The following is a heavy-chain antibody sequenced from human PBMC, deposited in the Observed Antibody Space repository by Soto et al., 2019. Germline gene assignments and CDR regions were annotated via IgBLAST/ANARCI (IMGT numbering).Heavy chain of an antibody. CDR1: GFTFRSYS. CDR3: AKKVNSGPGSQYFDY. D-gene: IGHD3-10*01. CDR2: FRTSGDGGTT. V-gene: IGHV3-23*01. Sequence: PGGSLRLSCAASGFTFRSYSMSWVRQAPGKGLEWVSGFRTSGDGGTTYYADSVKGRFTISRDNSKNMLFLQMNSLRAEDTAIYYCAKKVNSGPGSQYFDYWGQGTLVTASS. J-gene: IGHJ4*02.